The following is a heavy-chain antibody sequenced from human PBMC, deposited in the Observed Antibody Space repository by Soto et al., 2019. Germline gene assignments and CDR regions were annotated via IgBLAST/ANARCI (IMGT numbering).Heavy chain of an antibody. Sequence: QVQLQESGPGLVKPSETLSLTCTVSGGSVSSHHWTWIRQPPGKGLEWIGDYSDSTSYSPSLKSRVTISADASKTPFARKLSSVTATDPAVYYCATYRRGEGGRGYWGQGTLVTVSS. J-gene: IGHJ4*02. D-gene: IGHD3-16*01. V-gene: IGHV4-59*08. CDR1: GGSVSSHH. CDR2: DYSDST. CDR3: ATYRRGEGGRGY.